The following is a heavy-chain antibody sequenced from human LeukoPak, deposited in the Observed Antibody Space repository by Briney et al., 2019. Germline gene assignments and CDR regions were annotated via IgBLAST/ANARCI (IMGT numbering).Heavy chain of an antibody. J-gene: IGHJ4*02. Sequence: ASVKVSCKASGYTFTSCDINWVRQATGQGLEWMGWMNPNSGNTGYAQKFQGRVTITRNTSISTAYMELSSLRSDDTAVYYCARRIGYSYGYLGYWGQGTLVTVSS. CDR1: GYTFTSCD. V-gene: IGHV1-8*03. CDR3: ARRIGYSYGYLGY. D-gene: IGHD5-18*01. CDR2: MNPNSGNT.